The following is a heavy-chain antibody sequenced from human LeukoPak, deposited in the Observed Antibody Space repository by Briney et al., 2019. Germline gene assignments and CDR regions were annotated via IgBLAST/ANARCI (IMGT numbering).Heavy chain of an antibody. Sequence: GASVKVSCKASGYTFTGYYMHWVRQAPGQGLEWMGWINPNSGGTNYAQKFQGRVTMTRDTSISTAYMELSRLRSDDTAVYYCARGRFYGDYVLCAFDIWGQGTMVTVSS. CDR2: INPNSGGT. V-gene: IGHV1-2*02. CDR3: ARGRFYGDYVLCAFDI. CDR1: GYTFTGYY. D-gene: IGHD4-17*01. J-gene: IGHJ3*02.